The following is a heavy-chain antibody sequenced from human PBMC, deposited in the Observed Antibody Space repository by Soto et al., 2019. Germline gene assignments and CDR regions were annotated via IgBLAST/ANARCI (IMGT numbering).Heavy chain of an antibody. Sequence: EVQLVESGGGLVQPGGSLRLSCVASGFTFSSFGMNWVRQAPGKGLEWVSYISSSSAMNYADSVKGRFTISRDNAKNSLYLQMNSLRDEDSAVYYCARGGATRPLLGGQGTLVIVSS. CDR3: ARGGATRPLL. D-gene: IGHD6-6*01. CDR1: GFTFSSFG. CDR2: ISSSSAM. J-gene: IGHJ4*02. V-gene: IGHV3-48*02.